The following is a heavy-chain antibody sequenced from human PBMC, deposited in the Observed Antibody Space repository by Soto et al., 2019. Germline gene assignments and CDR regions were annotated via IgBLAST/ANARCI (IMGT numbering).Heavy chain of an antibody. CDR1: GFTFSDHY. Sequence: PGGSLRLSCEVSGFTFSDHYMSWIRQAPGKGLEWVAYITSSGTYTNYADSVKGRFTISRDNAQNSLFLQMNGLRAEDTAVYYCARLPNIIVVPNPPDYWGQGALVTVSS. J-gene: IGHJ4*02. V-gene: IGHV3-11*06. CDR3: ARLPNIIVVPNPPDY. CDR2: ITSSGTYT. D-gene: IGHD3-22*01.